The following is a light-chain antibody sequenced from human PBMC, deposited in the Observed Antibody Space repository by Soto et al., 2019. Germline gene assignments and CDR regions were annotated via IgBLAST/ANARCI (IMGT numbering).Light chain of an antibody. CDR1: QDIRSD. CDR2: AAS. V-gene: IGKV1-6*01. J-gene: IGKJ4*01. CDR3: LQGYQYPLT. Sequence: AIQMTQFPSSLSASVGDRVTLTCRASQDIRSDLGWYHRGPGKAPKLLIYAASTLQSGVPSRFSGSGSGTDFTLTISSLQPEDFATYYCLQGYQYPLTFGGGTKVEIK.